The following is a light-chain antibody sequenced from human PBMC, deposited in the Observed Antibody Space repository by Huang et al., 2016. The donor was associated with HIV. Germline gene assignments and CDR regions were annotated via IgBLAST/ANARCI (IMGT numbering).Light chain of an antibody. Sequence: DIVMTQSPDSLAVSLGERATINCKSSQSILYSSNNKNYLAWYQQKAGQPPKLLIYCASTRESGVPDRFSGSGSGTDFTLTISSLQAEDVAVYYCHQYFTSPYTFGQGTKVEIK. CDR2: CAS. J-gene: IGKJ2*01. CDR3: HQYFTSPYT. CDR1: QSILYSSNNKNY. V-gene: IGKV4-1*01.